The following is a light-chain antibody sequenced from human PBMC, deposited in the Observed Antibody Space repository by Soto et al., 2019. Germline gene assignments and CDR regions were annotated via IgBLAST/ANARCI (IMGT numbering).Light chain of an antibody. CDR2: EGS. J-gene: IGLJ2*01. Sequence: QSALTQPASVSGSPGQSITISCTGTSSDVGSYNLVSWYQQHPGKAPKLMIYEGSKRPSGVSNRFSGSKSGNTASLTISGLQAEDEADYYCCSYAGSSTCVVFGGGTKVTVL. CDR1: SSDVGSYNL. CDR3: CSYAGSSTCVV. V-gene: IGLV2-23*01.